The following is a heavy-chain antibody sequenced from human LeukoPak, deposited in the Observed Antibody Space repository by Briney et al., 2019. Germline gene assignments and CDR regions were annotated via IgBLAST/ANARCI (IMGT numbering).Heavy chain of an antibody. Sequence: SQTLSLTCAISGDSVSSNSAAWNWIRQSLSRGLEWLGRTYYRSKWYNDYAVSVKSRITINPDTSKNQFSLQLNSVTPEDTAVYYCARGGAYYYGSGSYYRVFDYWGQGTLVTVSS. CDR1: GDSVSSNSAA. D-gene: IGHD3-10*01. CDR2: TYYRSKWYN. V-gene: IGHV6-1*01. CDR3: ARGGAYYYGSGSYYRVFDY. J-gene: IGHJ4*02.